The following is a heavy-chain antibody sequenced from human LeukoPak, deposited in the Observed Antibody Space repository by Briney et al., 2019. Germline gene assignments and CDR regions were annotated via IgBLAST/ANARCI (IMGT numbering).Heavy chain of an antibody. J-gene: IGHJ4*02. V-gene: IGHV4-59*01. D-gene: IGHD5-18*01. CDR3: ARDGVTSGYSYLDY. Sequence: SETLSLTCTVSGGSISSYYWSWIRQPPGKGLEWIGYIYYSGSTNYNPSLKSRVTISVDTSKNQFSLKLSSVTAADTAVYYCARDGVTSGYSYLDYWGQGTLVTVSS. CDR1: GGSISSYY. CDR2: IYYSGST.